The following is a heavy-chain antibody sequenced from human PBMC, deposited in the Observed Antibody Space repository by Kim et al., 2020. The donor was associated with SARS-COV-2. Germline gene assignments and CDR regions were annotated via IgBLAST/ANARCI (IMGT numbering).Heavy chain of an antibody. CDR3: ARGLGCSGGSCYYGY. Sequence: SETLSLTCAVYGGSFSGYYWSWIRQPPGKGLEWIGEINHSGSTNYNPSLKSRVTISVDTSKNQFSLKLSSVTAADTAVYYCARGLGCSGGSCYYGYWGQGTLVTVSS. V-gene: IGHV4-34*01. CDR2: INHSGST. J-gene: IGHJ4*02. CDR1: GGSFSGYY. D-gene: IGHD2-15*01.